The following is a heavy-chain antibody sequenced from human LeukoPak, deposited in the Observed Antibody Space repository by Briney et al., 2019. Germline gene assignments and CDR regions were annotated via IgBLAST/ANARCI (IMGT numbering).Heavy chain of an antibody. CDR1: GFTVSSNY. V-gene: IGHV3-30*18. CDR3: AKDEDQLVNWFDP. J-gene: IGHJ5*02. CDR2: ISYDGSNK. D-gene: IGHD2-2*01. Sequence: GGSLRLSCAASGFTVSSNYMSWVRQAPGKGLEWVAVISYDGSNKYYADSVKGRFTISRDNSKNTLYLQMNSLRAEDTAVYYCAKDEDQLVNWFDPWGQGTLVTVSS.